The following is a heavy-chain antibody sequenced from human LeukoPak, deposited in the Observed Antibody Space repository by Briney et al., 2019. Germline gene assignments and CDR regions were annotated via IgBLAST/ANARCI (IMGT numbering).Heavy chain of an antibody. CDR3: ARALNDAFDI. Sequence: GGSLRLSCAASGFTFSDYYMGWIRQAPGKGLEWVSYISNSGSGTYYPDSVKGRFTISRDNAKNSLSLQVNSLRAEDTAVYYCARALNDAFDIWGQGTMVTVSS. CDR2: ISNSGSGT. CDR1: GFTFSDYY. J-gene: IGHJ3*02. V-gene: IGHV3-11*04.